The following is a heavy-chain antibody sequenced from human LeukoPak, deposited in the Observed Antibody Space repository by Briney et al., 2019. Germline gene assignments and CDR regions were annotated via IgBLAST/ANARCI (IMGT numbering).Heavy chain of an antibody. J-gene: IGHJ5*02. CDR1: GGSISSYY. CDR3: ARDQGVVVAASWFDP. V-gene: IGHV4-59*01. Sequence: SKTLSLTRTVSGGSISSYYWSWIRQPPGKGLEWIGHIYYSGSTNYNPSLKSRVTISVDTSKNQFSLKLSSVTAADTAVYYCARDQGVVVAASWFDPWGQGTLVTVSS. CDR2: IYYSGST. D-gene: IGHD2-15*01.